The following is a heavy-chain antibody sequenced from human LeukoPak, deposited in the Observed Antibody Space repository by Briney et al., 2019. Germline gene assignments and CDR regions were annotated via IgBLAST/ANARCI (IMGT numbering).Heavy chain of an antibody. V-gene: IGHV4-59*01. CDR1: GGSISSYY. CDR3: ARGGSSSCYVLFDY. J-gene: IGHJ4*02. Sequence: SETLSLTCTVSGGSISSYYWSWIRQPPGKGLEWIGYIYYSGSTNYNPSLKSRVTISVDTPKNQFSLKLSSVTAADTAVYYCARGGSSSCYVLFDYWGQGTLVTVSS. D-gene: IGHD6-13*01. CDR2: IYYSGST.